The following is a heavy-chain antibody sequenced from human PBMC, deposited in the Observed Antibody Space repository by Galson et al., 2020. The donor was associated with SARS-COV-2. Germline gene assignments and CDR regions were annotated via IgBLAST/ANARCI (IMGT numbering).Heavy chain of an antibody. CDR2: INPHRGNT. J-gene: IGHJ5*02. CDR1: GYTFPKYE. V-gene: IGHV1-8*01. D-gene: IGHD3-22*01. Sequence: ASVPVSCQASGYTFPKYEINWVRQAPGQELEWMGWINPHRGNTGYAQKFQGRVTMTRTTSISTDYMELNSLTSEDTAVYYCARSDYDVATWFDPWGQGTLVTVSS. CDR3: ARSDYDVATWFDP.